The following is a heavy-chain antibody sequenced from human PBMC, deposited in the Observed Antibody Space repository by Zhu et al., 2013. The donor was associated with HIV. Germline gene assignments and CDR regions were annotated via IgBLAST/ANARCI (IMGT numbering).Heavy chain of an antibody. V-gene: IGHV1-2*02. J-gene: IGHJ4*02. Sequence: QVQLVQSGAEIKKPGASVKVSCKASGYVFTTYDINWVRQATGQGLEWMGWINPTSGGTNYAQKFQGRVSMTRDTSVSTAYLELNNLKSDDTAVYYCARVPLIRSNGGDLTTWGQGTLVHRLL. D-gene: IGHD4-17*01. CDR1: GYVFTTYD. CDR3: ARVPLIRSNGGDLTT. CDR2: INPTSGGT.